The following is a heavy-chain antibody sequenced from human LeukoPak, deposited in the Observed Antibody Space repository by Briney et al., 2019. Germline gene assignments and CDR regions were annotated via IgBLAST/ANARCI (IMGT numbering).Heavy chain of an antibody. Sequence: SVKVSCKASGGTFSSYAISWVRQAPGQGLEWMGGIIPIFGTANYAQKLQGRVTITTDESTSTAYMEPSSLRSEDTAVYYCARVSPSYYYDSSGYYNWFDPWGQGTLVTVSS. D-gene: IGHD3-22*01. CDR1: GGTFSSYA. CDR2: IIPIFGTA. CDR3: ARVSPSYYYDSSGYYNWFDP. V-gene: IGHV1-69*05. J-gene: IGHJ5*02.